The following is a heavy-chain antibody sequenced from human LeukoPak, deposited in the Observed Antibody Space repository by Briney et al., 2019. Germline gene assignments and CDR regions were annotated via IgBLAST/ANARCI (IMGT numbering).Heavy chain of an antibody. D-gene: IGHD6-6*01. CDR1: GYTFTSYG. J-gene: IGHJ4*02. V-gene: IGHV1-18*01. CDR3: ARDYSSSPHPFDY. CDR2: ISTYNGNT. Sequence: ASLKVSCKASGYTFTSYGISWVRQAPGQRLEWMGWISTYNGNTNYAQKLQGRVTMTTDASTSTAYMELRSLRSDDTAVYYCARDYSSSPHPFDYWGQGTLVTVSS.